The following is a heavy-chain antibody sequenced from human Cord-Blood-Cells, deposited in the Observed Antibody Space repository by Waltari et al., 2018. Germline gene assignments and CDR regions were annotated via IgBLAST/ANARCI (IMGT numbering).Heavy chain of an antibody. Sequence: TGYYMHWVRQAPGQGLEWMGWINPNSGGTNYAQKFQGRVTMTRDTSISTAYMELSRLRSDDTAVYYCARDSGSYFTSFDYWGQGTLVTVSS. D-gene: IGHD1-26*01. CDR3: ARDSGSYFTSFDY. J-gene: IGHJ4*02. V-gene: IGHV1-2*02. CDR2: INPNSGGT. CDR1: TGYY.